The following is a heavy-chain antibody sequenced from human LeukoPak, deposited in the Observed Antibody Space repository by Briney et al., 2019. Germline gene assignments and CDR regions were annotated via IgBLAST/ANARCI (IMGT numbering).Heavy chain of an antibody. CDR2: IYHSGST. CDR3: ARSTQASSTSFDY. CDR1: AGSISNYY. D-gene: IGHD6-6*01. J-gene: IGHJ4*02. V-gene: IGHV4-59*01. Sequence: SETLSLTCTVSAGSISNYYWSWIRQPPGKGLEYIGFIYHSGSTNYNPSFKSRVTMSVDKSKNQCSLRLSSVTAADTAIYFCARSTQASSTSFDYWGQGTLVTVSS.